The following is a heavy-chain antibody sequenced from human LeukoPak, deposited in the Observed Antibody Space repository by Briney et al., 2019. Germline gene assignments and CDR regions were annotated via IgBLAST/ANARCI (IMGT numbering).Heavy chain of an antibody. D-gene: IGHD3-22*01. Sequence: PGGSLRLSCAASGFTVSSNYMSWVRQAPGKGLEWVSVIYSAGSTYYADSVKGRFTISRDNSKNTLYLQMNSLRADDTAVYYCARGASYYYDSSGYLDYWGQGTLVTVSS. CDR3: ARGASYYYDSSGYLDY. CDR1: GFTVSSNY. CDR2: IYSAGST. V-gene: IGHV3-66*01. J-gene: IGHJ4*02.